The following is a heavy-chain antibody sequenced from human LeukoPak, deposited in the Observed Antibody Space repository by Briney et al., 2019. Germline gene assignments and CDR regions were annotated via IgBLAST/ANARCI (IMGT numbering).Heavy chain of an antibody. J-gene: IGHJ3*02. V-gene: IGHV4-59*01. CDR3: ARESSQNAFDI. CDR1: GGSISSYY. D-gene: IGHD6-6*01. CDR2: IYYSGST. Sequence: PSETLSLTCTVSGGSISSYYWSWIRQPPGKGLEWIGYIYYSGSTNCNPSLKSRVTISVDTSKNQFSLKLSSVTAADTAVYYCARESSQNAFDIWGQGTMVTVSS.